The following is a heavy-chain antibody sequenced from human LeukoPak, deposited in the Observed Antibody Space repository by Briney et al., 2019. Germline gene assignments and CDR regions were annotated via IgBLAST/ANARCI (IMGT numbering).Heavy chain of an antibody. V-gene: IGHV3-23*01. CDR3: AKDIGTTGTTGPRTHYYYYGMDV. D-gene: IGHD1-1*01. CDR1: GFTFSSYA. Sequence: QPGGSLRLSCAASGFTFSSYAMSWVRQAPGKGLEWVSTIVDTGDGTFYADSVRGRFTISRDSSKNTLYLQMNSLRADDTALYYCAKDIGTTGTTGPRTHYYYYGMDVWGQGTTVTVSS. J-gene: IGHJ6*02. CDR2: IVDTGDGT.